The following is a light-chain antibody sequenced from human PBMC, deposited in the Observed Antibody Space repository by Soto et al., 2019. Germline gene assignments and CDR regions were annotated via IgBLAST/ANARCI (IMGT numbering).Light chain of an antibody. CDR3: QQVNNFPLT. V-gene: IGKV1D-12*01. J-gene: IGKJ4*01. CDR1: QDISRW. Sequence: IQMAQSPSSVSESGGDKVTXTCRASQDISRWLAWYQHKPGKVPNXXIYATSTLQSGVPSRFSGSGSGTDFTLTISSLQPEDFATYYCQQVNNFPLTFGGGTKVDIK. CDR2: ATS.